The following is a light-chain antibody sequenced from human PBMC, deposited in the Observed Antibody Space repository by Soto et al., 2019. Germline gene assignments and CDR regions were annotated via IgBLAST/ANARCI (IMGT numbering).Light chain of an antibody. V-gene: IGLV2-14*01. J-gene: IGLJ2*01. CDR2: DVT. CDR3: SSYTSTKTLV. CDR1: SSDVGGYNF. Sequence: QSVLTQPASVSGSPGQSITISCTGTSSDVGGYNFVSWFQQHPGKAPNLLIYDVTNRPSGVSNRCSGSKSGNTASLTISGLQAEDEADYYCSSYTSTKTLVFGGGTKLTVL.